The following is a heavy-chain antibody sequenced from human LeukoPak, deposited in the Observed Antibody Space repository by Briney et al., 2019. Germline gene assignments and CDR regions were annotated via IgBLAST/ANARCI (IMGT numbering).Heavy chain of an antibody. D-gene: IGHD1-26*01. CDR3: ARLFTRAWEYRYGMDV. J-gene: IGHJ6*02. V-gene: IGHV4-39*02. Sequence: SETLSLTCTASGCSIRTDGIYWAWIPQPPGQGLVRSGSIYIDRITHYNSSPPIPVTLSIATSKNHFSLRLTSVTAADTAVFYCARLFTRAWEYRYGMDVWGQGSAVTVSS. CDR2: IYIDRIT. CDR1: GCSIRTDGIY.